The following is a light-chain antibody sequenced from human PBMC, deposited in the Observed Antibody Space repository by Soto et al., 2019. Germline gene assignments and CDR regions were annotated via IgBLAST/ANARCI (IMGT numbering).Light chain of an antibody. Sequence: EIVLTQSPGTLSLSPGERATLSCRASQSVSSSYLAWYQQKPGQAPRLLIYGASSRATGIPDRFSGSGSGTDFTFTISSLEPEDFAVYYCQQRSNWPPITFGQGTRLDI. V-gene: IGKV3D-20*02. CDR2: GAS. CDR1: QSVSSSY. J-gene: IGKJ5*01. CDR3: QQRSNWPPIT.